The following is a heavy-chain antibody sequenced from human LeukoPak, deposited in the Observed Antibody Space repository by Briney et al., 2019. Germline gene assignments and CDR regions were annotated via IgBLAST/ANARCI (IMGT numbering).Heavy chain of an antibody. CDR2: INHSGST. Sequence: SETLSLTCAVYGGSFSGYHWSWIRQPPGKGLEWIGEINHSGSTNYNPSLKSRVTISVDTSENQFSLKLSSVTAADTAVYYCARVGYSYGYLSYYYGMDVWGQGTTVTVSS. J-gene: IGHJ6*02. CDR1: GGSFSGYH. D-gene: IGHD5-18*01. CDR3: ARVGYSYGYLSYYYGMDV. V-gene: IGHV4-34*01.